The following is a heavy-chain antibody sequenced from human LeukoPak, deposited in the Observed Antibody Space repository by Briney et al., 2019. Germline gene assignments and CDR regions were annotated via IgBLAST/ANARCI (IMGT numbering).Heavy chain of an antibody. CDR3: ARVLYSSSWYGWYFDY. Sequence: ASAKVSCKASGYTFTSYGISWVRQAPGQGLERMGWISAYNGNTNYAQKLQGRVTMTTDTSTSTAYMELRSLRSDDTAVYYCARVLYSSSWYGWYFDYWGQGTLVTVSS. V-gene: IGHV1-18*01. D-gene: IGHD6-13*01. CDR2: ISAYNGNT. CDR1: GYTFTSYG. J-gene: IGHJ4*02.